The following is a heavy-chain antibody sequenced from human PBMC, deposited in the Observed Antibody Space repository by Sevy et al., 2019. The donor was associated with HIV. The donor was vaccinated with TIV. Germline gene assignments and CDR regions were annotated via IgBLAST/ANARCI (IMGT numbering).Heavy chain of an antibody. CDR3: ARLSSGSYPHWGYYYYGMDV. CDR1: GGTFSSYA. V-gene: IGHV1-69*13. Sequence: ASVKVSCKASGGTFSSYAISWVRQAPGQGLEWMGGIIPIFGTANYAQKFQGRVTITADESTSTAYMELSSLRSEDTAVYYCARLSSGSYPHWGYYYYGMDVWGQGTTVTVSS. D-gene: IGHD1-26*01. CDR2: IIPIFGTA. J-gene: IGHJ6*02.